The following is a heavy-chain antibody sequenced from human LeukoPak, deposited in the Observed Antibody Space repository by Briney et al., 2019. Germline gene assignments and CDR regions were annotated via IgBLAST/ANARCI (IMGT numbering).Heavy chain of an antibody. J-gene: IGHJ6*03. D-gene: IGHD6-6*01. CDR3: TRVRDSSSSGRGSNYYYYYMDV. V-gene: IGHV3-73*01. CDR1: GFTFSGSA. CDR2: IRSKANSYAT. Sequence: GGSLRLSCAASGFTFSGSAMHWVRQASGKGLEWVGRIRSKANSYATAYAASVKGRFTISRDDSKNTAYLQMNSLKTEDTAVYYCTRVRDSSSSGRGSNYYYYYMDVWGKGTTVTVSS.